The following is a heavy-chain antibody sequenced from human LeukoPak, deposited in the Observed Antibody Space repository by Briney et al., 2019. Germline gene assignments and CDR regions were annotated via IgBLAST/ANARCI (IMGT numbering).Heavy chain of an antibody. CDR2: VYTSGST. CDR1: GGSISSYY. D-gene: IGHD6-13*01. CDR3: ARDREHSSSWYYFDY. Sequence: SETLSLTCTVSGGSISSYYWSWLRQPAGQGLEWIGRVYTSGSTNYNPSLKSRVTMSVDTSKNQFSLKLSSVTAADTAVYYCARDREHSSSWYYFDYWGQGTLVTVSS. V-gene: IGHV4-4*07. J-gene: IGHJ4*02.